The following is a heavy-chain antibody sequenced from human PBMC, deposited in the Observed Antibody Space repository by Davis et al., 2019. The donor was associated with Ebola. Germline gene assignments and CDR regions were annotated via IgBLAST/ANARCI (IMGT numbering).Heavy chain of an antibody. V-gene: IGHV4-34*01. CDR3: ARVILWSGYYYYYGMDV. J-gene: IGHJ6*02. CDR2: INHSGST. Sequence: PSETLSLTCAVYGGSFSGYYWSWIRQPPGKGLEWIGEINHSGSTNYNPSLKSRVTISVDTSKNQFSLKLSSVTAADTAVYYCARVILWSGYYYYYGMDVWGQGTTVTVSS. CDR1: GGSFSGYY. D-gene: IGHD3-3*01.